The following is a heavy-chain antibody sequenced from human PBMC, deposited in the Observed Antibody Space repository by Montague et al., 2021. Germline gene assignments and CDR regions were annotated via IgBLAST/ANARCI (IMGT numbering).Heavy chain of an antibody. CDR3: ARRLGIWAPFNY. V-gene: IGHV4-59*08. J-gene: IGHJ4*02. CDR2: IYDSGTT. CDR1: GGSISNFY. D-gene: IGHD7-27*01. Sequence: SETLSLTCTVTGGSISNFYWSWIRQSPEKGLEWIGYIYDSGTTNYNPSLKSRGTISADTSMNQFSLNLRSVTAADTAVYFCARRLGIWAPFNYWGQGTLVTVSS.